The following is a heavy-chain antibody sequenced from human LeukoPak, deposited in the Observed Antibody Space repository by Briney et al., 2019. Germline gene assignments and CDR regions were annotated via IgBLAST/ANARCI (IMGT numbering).Heavy chain of an antibody. D-gene: IGHD3-16*01. CDR2: IWYDGSNK. CDR3: ARGGGRFDLDY. CDR1: GFTFSSYG. V-gene: IGHV3-33*01. J-gene: IGHJ4*02. Sequence: GGSLRLSCAASGFTFSSYGMHWVRQAPGKGLEWVAVIWYDGSNKYYADSVEGRFTISRDNSKNTLYLQMNSLRAEDTAVYYCARGGGRFDLDYWGQGTLVTVSS.